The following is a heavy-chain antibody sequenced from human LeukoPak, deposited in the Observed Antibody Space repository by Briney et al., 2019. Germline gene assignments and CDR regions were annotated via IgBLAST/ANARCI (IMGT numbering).Heavy chain of an antibody. J-gene: IGHJ6*02. Sequence: XYWXSXVRQAPGXXLEWVANIKQDGSEKYYVDSVKGRFTISRDNAKNSLYLQMNSLRAEDTAVYYCARDQGAHGMDVWGQGTTVTVSS. D-gene: IGHD4/OR15-4a*01. CDR2: IKQDGSEK. CDR3: ARDQGAHGMDV. CDR1: XYW. V-gene: IGHV3-7*01.